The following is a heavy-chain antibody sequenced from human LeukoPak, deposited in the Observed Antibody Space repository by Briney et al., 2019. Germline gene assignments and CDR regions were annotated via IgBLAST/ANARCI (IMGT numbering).Heavy chain of an antibody. CDR3: TRTGVIAAAGYWFDP. V-gene: IGHV4-59*01. J-gene: IGHJ5*02. CDR2: IYYSGST. CDR1: GGSISSYY. Sequence: SETLSLTCTFSGGSISSYYWSWIRQPPGKGLEWIGYIYYSGSTNYNPSLKSRVTISVDTSKNQFSLKLSSVTAADTAVYYCTRTGVIAAAGYWFDPWGQGTLVTVSS. D-gene: IGHD6-13*01.